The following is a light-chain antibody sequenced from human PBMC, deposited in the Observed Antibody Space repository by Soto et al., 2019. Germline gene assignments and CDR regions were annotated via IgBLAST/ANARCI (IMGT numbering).Light chain of an antibody. CDR2: DAS. Sequence: EVVLTQSPATLSLSAGDRATLSCRASQSVNNFLAWYQQKPGQTPRLLISDASKRATGIPGRFSGSGSGTDFTLTIRSLEPEDFAVYYCQQRSNWPPALSFGGGTKVDIK. V-gene: IGKV3-11*01. CDR1: QSVNNF. J-gene: IGKJ4*01. CDR3: QQRSNWPPALS.